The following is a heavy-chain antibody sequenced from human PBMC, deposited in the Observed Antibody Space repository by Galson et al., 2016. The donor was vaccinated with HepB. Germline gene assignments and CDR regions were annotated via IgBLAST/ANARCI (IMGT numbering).Heavy chain of an antibody. Sequence: SVKVSCKASGYTFTDYYIHWVRQAPGQGLEWMGWNIPNNGFTFYAEKFQGGVPIAIDTSVSTASLELTSLTSDGTAVDYCARAGPLRQSIDYWGQGTLVTVSS. CDR3: ARAGPLRQSIDY. V-gene: IGHV1-2*02. CDR1: GYTFTDYY. CDR2: NIPNNGFT. J-gene: IGHJ4*02. D-gene: IGHD3-10*01.